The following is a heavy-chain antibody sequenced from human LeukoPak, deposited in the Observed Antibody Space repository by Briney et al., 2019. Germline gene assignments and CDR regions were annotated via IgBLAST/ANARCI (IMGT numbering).Heavy chain of an antibody. CDR2: IYYSGST. CDR3: ARDHGDYADY. J-gene: IGHJ4*02. CDR1: GCSVSSGSYY. D-gene: IGHD4-17*01. Sequence: SETLSLTCTVSGCSVSSGSYYWSWIRQPPGKGLEWIGYIYYSGSTNYNPSLKSRVTISVDTSKNQFSLKLSSVTAADTAVYYCARDHGDYADYWGQGTLVTVSS. V-gene: IGHV4-61*01.